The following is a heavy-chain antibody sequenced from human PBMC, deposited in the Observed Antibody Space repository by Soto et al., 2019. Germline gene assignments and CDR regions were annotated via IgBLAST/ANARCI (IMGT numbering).Heavy chain of an antibody. D-gene: IGHD1-26*01. CDR1: GGTFSSYS. Sequence: QVQLVQSGAEVKKPGSSVKVSCKASGGTFSSYSITWVRQAPGQGLEWMGEIIPIFGTANYAQKVQGRVTITADESTITAYMELSSLRSEDTAVYYCARDGGRHSGGIDYCGQGALVTVSS. CDR2: IIPIFGTA. CDR3: ARDGGRHSGGIDY. V-gene: IGHV1-69*01. J-gene: IGHJ4*02.